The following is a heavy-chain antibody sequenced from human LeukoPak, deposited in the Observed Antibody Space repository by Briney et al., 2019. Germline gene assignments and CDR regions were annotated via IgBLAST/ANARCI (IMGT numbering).Heavy chain of an antibody. CDR2: INPKSGGT. CDR1: GYSFTGYY. V-gene: IGHV1-2*02. CDR3: AKDAAYSSGWPTYYFDY. J-gene: IGHJ4*02. Sequence: ASVKVSGKASGYSFTGYYMHWVRQAPGQGLEWMGWINPKSGGTKYAQKFQGRVTMTRDTSISAAYMELTRLDDTAVYYCAKDAAYSSGWPTYYFDYWGQGTLVTVSS. D-gene: IGHD6-19*01.